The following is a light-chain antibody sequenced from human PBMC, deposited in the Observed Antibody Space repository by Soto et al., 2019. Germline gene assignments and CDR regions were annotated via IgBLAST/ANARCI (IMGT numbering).Light chain of an antibody. CDR2: EVS. CDR1: SSDVGGYNY. V-gene: IGLV2-8*01. Sequence: QSALTQPPSASGSFGQSVTISCTGTSSDVGGYNYVSWYQQHPGKAPKLMIYEVSERPSGVPDRFSGSKSGNTASLTVSGLQAHDEADYYCSSYSGTDYHYVFGTGTKLTVL. CDR3: SSYSGTDYHYV. J-gene: IGLJ1*01.